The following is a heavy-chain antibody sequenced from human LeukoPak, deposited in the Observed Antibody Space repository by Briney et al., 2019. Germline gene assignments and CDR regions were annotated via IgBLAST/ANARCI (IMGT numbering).Heavy chain of an antibody. CDR3: ARELGRNAFDV. D-gene: IGHD7-27*01. CDR1: GYTFADNH. V-gene: IGHV1-2*02. Sequence: ASVKLSCKASGYTFADNHMYWIRQAPGQGLECMGWISPNSGVTNYAQKFQGRITMTGDTSISTGYMELSSLRSDDTAVYYCARELGRNAFDVWGQGTMVTVSS. CDR2: ISPNSGVT. J-gene: IGHJ3*01.